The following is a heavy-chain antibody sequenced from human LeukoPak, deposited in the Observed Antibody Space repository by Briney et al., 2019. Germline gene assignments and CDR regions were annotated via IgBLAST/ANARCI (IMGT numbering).Heavy chain of an antibody. CDR3: ARALMTLVRGVPRATWFHP. Sequence: SETLSLTCAVFGGSFSGYYWTWVRQAPGKGLEWIGEINESGTTNYNASLNNRVTISVDTSRNQFSLKLTSLTAADTAVFYCARALMTLVRGVPRATWFHPWGQGTLVTVSS. CDR2: INESGTT. D-gene: IGHD3-10*01. V-gene: IGHV4-34*01. CDR1: GGSFSGYY. J-gene: IGHJ5*02.